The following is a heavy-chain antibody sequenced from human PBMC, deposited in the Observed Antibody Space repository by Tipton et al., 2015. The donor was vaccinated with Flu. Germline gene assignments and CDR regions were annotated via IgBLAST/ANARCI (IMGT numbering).Heavy chain of an antibody. J-gene: IGHJ6*02. V-gene: IGHV3-33*06. CDR2: IWYDGSNK. Sequence: SLRLSCAASGFTFSSYGMHWVRQAPGKGLEWVAVIWYDGSNKYYADSVKGRFTISRDNSKNTLYLQMNSLRAEDTAVYYWAKDLMMSEFPGDSTYYYYGMDVWGQGTTVTVSS. CDR3: AKDLMMSEFPGDSTYYYYGMDV. D-gene: IGHD4-17*01. CDR1: GFTFSSYG.